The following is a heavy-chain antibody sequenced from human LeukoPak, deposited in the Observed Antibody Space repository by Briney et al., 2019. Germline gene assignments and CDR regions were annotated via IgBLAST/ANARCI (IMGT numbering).Heavy chain of an antibody. CDR2: ISGSGGST. CDR3: AKGPPPENDSSSWYRRLTISGYWYFDL. Sequence: GGSLRLSCAASGFTFSSYAMSWVRQAPGKGLEWVSAISGSGGSTYYADSVKGRFTIFRDNSKNTLYLQMNSLRAEDTAVYYCAKGPPPENDSSSWYRRLTISGYWYFDLWGRGTLVTVSS. J-gene: IGHJ2*01. CDR1: GFTFSSYA. D-gene: IGHD6-13*01. V-gene: IGHV3-23*01.